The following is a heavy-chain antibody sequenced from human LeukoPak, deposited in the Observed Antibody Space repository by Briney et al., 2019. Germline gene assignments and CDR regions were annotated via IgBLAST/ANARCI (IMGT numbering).Heavy chain of an antibody. D-gene: IGHD1-26*01. CDR3: ARPMYSGSYNDAFDI. Sequence: SETLSLTCTVSGGSISSYYWSWIRQPPGKGLEWIGYIYYSGSTNYNPSLKSRATISVDTSKNQFSLKLSSVTAADTAVYYCARPMYSGSYNDAFDIWGQGTMVTVSS. CDR1: GGSISSYY. V-gene: IGHV4-59*01. J-gene: IGHJ3*02. CDR2: IYYSGST.